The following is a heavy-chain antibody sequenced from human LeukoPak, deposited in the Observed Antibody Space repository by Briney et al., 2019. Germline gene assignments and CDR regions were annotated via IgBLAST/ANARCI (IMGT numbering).Heavy chain of an antibody. J-gene: IGHJ4*02. Sequence: GGSLRLSCAASGFTFSSYWMSWVRQAPGKGLEWAANIKQDGSAKFYADSLKGRLTISRDNAKNSLYLQMNSLRTEDTAVYYCVRFGIRGVIDEFDYWGQGTLVTVSS. V-gene: IGHV3-7*01. CDR1: GFTFSSYW. D-gene: IGHD3-10*01. CDR2: IKQDGSAK. CDR3: VRFGIRGVIDEFDY.